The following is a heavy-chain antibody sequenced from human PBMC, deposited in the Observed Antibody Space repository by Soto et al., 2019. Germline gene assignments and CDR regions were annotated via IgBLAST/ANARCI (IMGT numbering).Heavy chain of an antibody. CDR1: CGSISSYY. Sequence: SETLSLTGTVSCGSISSYYWMWIRQPPGKGLEWIGYIYYSGSTNYNPSLKSRVTISVDTSKNQFSLKLSSVTAVDTAVYYCARGEMATRNFDYWGQGTLVTVSS. CDR2: IYYSGST. V-gene: IGHV4-59*01. J-gene: IGHJ4*02. CDR3: ARGEMATRNFDY. D-gene: IGHD5-12*01.